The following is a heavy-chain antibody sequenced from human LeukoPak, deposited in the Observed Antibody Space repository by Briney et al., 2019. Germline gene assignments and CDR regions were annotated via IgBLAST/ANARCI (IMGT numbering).Heavy chain of an antibody. CDR2: MSYDGSNK. J-gene: IGHJ6*02. CDR3: ARELVVPAAMDYYYYGMDV. V-gene: IGHV3-30-3*01. D-gene: IGHD2-2*01. CDR1: GFTFSSYA. Sequence: PGGSLRLSCAASGFTFSSYAMHWVRQAPGKGLEWVAVMSYDGSNKYYADSVKGRFTISRDNSKNTLYQQMNSLRAEDTAVYYCARELVVPAAMDYYYYGMDVWGQGTTVTVSS.